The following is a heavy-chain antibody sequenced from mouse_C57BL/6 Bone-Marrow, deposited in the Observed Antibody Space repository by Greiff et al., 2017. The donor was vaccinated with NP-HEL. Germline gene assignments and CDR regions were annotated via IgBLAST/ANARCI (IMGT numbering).Heavy chain of an antibody. CDR2: IDPNSGGT. J-gene: IGHJ4*01. CDR3: ARSPVVAYYYAMDY. Sequence: QVQLQQPGAELVKPGASVKLSCKASGYTFTSYWMHWVKQRPGRGLEWIGRIDPNSGGTKYNEKFKSKATLTVDKPSSTAYMQLSSLTAEDSAVYYCARSPVVAYYYAMDYWGQGTSVTVSS. CDR1: GYTFTSYW. D-gene: IGHD1-1*01. V-gene: IGHV1-72*01.